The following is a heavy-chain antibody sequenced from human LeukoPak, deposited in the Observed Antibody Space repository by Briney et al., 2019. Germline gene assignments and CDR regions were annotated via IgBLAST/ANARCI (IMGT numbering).Heavy chain of an antibody. CDR3: AREVWGPEY. CDR1: GFTFSSYA. CDR2: ISYDGSNK. Sequence: QSGGSLRLSCAASGFTFSSYAMHWVRQAPGKGLEWVAVISYDGSNKYYADSVKGRFTISRDNSKNTLYLQMNSLRAEDTAVYYCAREVWGPEYWGQGTLVTVSS. V-gene: IGHV3-30-3*01. D-gene: IGHD1-14*01. J-gene: IGHJ4*02.